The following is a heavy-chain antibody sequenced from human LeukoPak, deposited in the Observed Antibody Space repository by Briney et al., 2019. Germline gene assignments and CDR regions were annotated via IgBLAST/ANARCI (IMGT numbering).Heavy chain of an antibody. Sequence: PSETLSLTCAVSGGSISSGGYSWSWIRQPPGKGLEWIVYIYHSGSTYYNPSLRSRVTVSVDTSKSQLSLRLNSVTAADTSVYYCARYCNAGACSMFKTFDVWGQGTMVTVSS. V-gene: IGHV4-30-2*01. CDR1: GGSISSGGYS. CDR2: IYHSGST. J-gene: IGHJ3*01. D-gene: IGHD2-15*01. CDR3: ARYCNAGACSMFKTFDV.